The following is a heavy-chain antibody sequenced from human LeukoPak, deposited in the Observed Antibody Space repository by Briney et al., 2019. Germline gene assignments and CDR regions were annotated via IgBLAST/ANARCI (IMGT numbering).Heavy chain of an antibody. CDR3: AKDAVGGNTFFDY. CDR1: GFTFSSYA. D-gene: IGHD1-26*01. CDR2: IRYDGSNK. V-gene: IGHV3-30*02. Sequence: GGSLRLSCAASGFTFSSYAMHWVRQAPGKGLEWVAFIRYDGSNKYYADSVKGRFTISRDNSKNTLYLQMNSLRAEDTAVYYCAKDAVGGNTFFDYWGQGTLVTVSS. J-gene: IGHJ4*02.